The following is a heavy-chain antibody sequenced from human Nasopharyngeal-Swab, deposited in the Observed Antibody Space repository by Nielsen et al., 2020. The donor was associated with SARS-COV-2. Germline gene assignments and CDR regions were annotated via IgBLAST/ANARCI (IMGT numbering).Heavy chain of an antibody. Sequence: SLKISCAASGFTFDDYAMHWVRQAPGKGLEWVSGISWNSGSIGYADSVKGRFTISRDNAKNSLYLQMNSLRAEDKALYYCAKVAAAEPFDAFDIWGQGTMVTVSS. J-gene: IGHJ3*02. CDR2: ISWNSGSI. CDR3: AKVAAAEPFDAFDI. D-gene: IGHD6-13*01. CDR1: GFTFDDYA. V-gene: IGHV3-9*01.